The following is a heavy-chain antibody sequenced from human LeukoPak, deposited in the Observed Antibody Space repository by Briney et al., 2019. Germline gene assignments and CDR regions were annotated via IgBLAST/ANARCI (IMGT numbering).Heavy chain of an antibody. CDR3: AREGKLEDYYDSSGYRN. V-gene: IGHV1-8*01. CDR2: MNPNSGNT. CDR1: GYTFTSYD. J-gene: IGHJ4*02. Sequence: ASVKVSCKASGYTFTSYDINWVRQATGQGLEWMGWMNPNSGNTGYAQKFQGRVTMTRNTSISTAYMELSSLRSEDTAVYYCAREGKLEDYYDSSGYRNWGQGTLVTVSS. D-gene: IGHD3-22*01.